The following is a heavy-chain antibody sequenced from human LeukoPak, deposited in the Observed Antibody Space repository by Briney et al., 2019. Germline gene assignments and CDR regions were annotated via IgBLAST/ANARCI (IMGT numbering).Heavy chain of an antibody. CDR2: IRYDGSNK. CDR3: ATDEAATGRLDY. J-gene: IGHJ4*02. V-gene: IGHV3-30*02. D-gene: IGHD1-1*01. Sequence: GGSLRLSCAASGFTFSSYGMHWVRQAPGKGLEWVAFIRYDGSNKYYADSVKGRFTISRDNSKNTLYLQINSLRAEDTAVYYCATDEAATGRLDYWGQGTLVTDSS. CDR1: GFTFSSYG.